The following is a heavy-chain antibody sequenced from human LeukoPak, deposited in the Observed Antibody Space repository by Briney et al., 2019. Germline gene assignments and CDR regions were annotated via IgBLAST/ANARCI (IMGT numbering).Heavy chain of an antibody. J-gene: IGHJ4*02. CDR1: GFSFSSYE. CDR2: IGSSGSTI. D-gene: IGHD1-26*01. CDR3: ARGRLSRWEFDY. V-gene: IGHV3-48*03. Sequence: GGSLRPSCAASGFSFSSYEMNWVRQAPGKGLEWVSYIGSSGSTIYYADSVKGRFTISRDNAKNSLSLQMNSLRAEDTAVYYCARGRLSRWEFDYWGQGTLVTVSS.